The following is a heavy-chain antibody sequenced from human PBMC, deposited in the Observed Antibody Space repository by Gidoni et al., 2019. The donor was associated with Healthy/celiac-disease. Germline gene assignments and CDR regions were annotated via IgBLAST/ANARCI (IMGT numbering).Heavy chain of an antibody. CDR2: INHSGST. J-gene: IGHJ6*02. D-gene: IGHD2-15*01. Sequence: QVQLQQWGARLLKPSETLSLTCAVYGGSFSGYYWSWIRQPPGKGLEWIGEINHSGSTNYNPSLKSRVTISVDTSKNQFSLKLSSVTAADTAVYYCARGVVIAARRVNYYYGMDVWGQGTTVTVSS. CDR3: ARGVVIAARRVNYYYGMDV. CDR1: GGSFSGYY. V-gene: IGHV4-34*01.